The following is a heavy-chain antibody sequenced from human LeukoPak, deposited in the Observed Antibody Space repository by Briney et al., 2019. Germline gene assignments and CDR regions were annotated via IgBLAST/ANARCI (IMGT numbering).Heavy chain of an antibody. CDR1: GFTFSSYW. Sequence: GGSLRLSCAASGFTFSSYWMHWVRQAPVKGLVWVSRINTDGSTTNYADSVKGRFTISRDNAQNTLYLQMNSLRAEDTAVYFCASGYLXNGGNSHWGQGTLVTVSS. J-gene: IGHJ4*02. CDR3: ASGYLXNGGNSH. D-gene: IGHD4-23*01. V-gene: IGHV3-74*01. CDR2: INTDGSTT.